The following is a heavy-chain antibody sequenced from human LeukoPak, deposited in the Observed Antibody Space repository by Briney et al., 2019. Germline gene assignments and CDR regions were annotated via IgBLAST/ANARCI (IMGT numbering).Heavy chain of an antibody. CDR1: GFTFSSHG. D-gene: IGHD6-19*01. CDR2: IGGNGVHT. Sequence: GGSLRLSCVASGFTFSSHGMHWVRQAPGKGLEWVSAIGGNGVHTYYADSMKGRFTISRDNSENTLFLQMNSLGAEDTALYYCAKGDSVGWFPFDSWGQGTRVTVSS. J-gene: IGHJ4*02. V-gene: IGHV3-23*01. CDR3: AKGDSVGWFPFDS.